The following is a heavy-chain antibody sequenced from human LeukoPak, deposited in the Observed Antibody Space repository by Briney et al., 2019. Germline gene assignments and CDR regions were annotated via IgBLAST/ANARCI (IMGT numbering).Heavy chain of an antibody. CDR1: GGSISSYY. Sequence: NTSETLSLTCTVSGGSISSYYWSWIRQHPGKGLEWIGYIYYSGSTYYNPSLKGRVTISVDTSKNQFSLKLSSVTAADTAVYYCARAAITGTSFDYWGQGTLVTVSS. D-gene: IGHD1-20*01. V-gene: IGHV4-59*06. CDR3: ARAAITGTSFDY. CDR2: IYYSGST. J-gene: IGHJ4*02.